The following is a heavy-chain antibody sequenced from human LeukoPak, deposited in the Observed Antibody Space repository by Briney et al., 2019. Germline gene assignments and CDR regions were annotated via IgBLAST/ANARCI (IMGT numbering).Heavy chain of an antibody. CDR2: IIPIFGTA. CDR3: ARADQYSRQIDY. V-gene: IGHV1-69*05. D-gene: IGHD6-6*01. J-gene: IGHJ4*02. Sequence: PWASVKVSCKASGGTFSSYAISWARQAPGQGLEWMGVIIPIFGTANYAQKFQGRVTITTDESTSTAYMELSSLRSEDTAVYYCARADQYSRQIDYWGQGTLVTVSS. CDR1: GGTFSSYA.